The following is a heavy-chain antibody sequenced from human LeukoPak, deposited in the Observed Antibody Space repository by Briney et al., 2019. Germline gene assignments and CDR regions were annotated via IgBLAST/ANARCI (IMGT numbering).Heavy chain of an antibody. D-gene: IGHD3-22*01. V-gene: IGHV3-21*01. CDR2: ISSSSTYI. Sequence: PGGSLRLSCAASQFSFTNYWMSWVRQAPGKGLECISSISSSSTYIYYADSVKGRFTISRDNAKNSLYLQMNGLRAEDTAVYYCARDETTYYYDSSGPWWGYWGQGTLVTVSS. CDR3: ARDETTYYYDSSGPWWGY. CDR1: QFSFTNYW. J-gene: IGHJ4*02.